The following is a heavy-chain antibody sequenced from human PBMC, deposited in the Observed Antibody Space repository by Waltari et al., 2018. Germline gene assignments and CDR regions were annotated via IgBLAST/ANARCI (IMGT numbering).Heavy chain of an antibody. Sequence: QVQLQQWGAGLLKPSETLSLTCAVYGGSFSGYYWSWIRQPPGKGLEWIGEINHSGSTNYNPSLKSRVTISVDTSKNQFSLKLSSVTAADTAVYYCARGDIVVVVAAHAFDIWGQGTMVTVSS. J-gene: IGHJ3*02. CDR2: INHSGST. CDR3: ARGDIVVVVAAHAFDI. D-gene: IGHD2-15*01. V-gene: IGHV4-34*01. CDR1: GGSFSGYY.